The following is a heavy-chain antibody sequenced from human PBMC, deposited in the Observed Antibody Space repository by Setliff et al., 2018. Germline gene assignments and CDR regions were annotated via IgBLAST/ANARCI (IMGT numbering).Heavy chain of an antibody. V-gene: IGHV1-3*01. Sequence: ASVKVSCKASGYTFTSYYMHWMRQAPGQSLEWMGWINGVNGNTKYSQNFQGRVTFTSDTSANTAFMELSSLRSEDSSMYYCARGQTVGPNSGKDYWGQGTLVTVSS. CDR2: INGVNGNT. D-gene: IGHD1-26*01. J-gene: IGHJ4*02. CDR3: ARGQTVGPNSGKDY. CDR1: GYTFTSYY.